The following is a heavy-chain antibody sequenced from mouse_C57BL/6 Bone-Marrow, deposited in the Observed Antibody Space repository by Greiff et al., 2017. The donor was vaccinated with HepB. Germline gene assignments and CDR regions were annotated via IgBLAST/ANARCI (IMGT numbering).Heavy chain of an antibody. CDR1: GYSITSGYY. CDR2: ISYDGSN. J-gene: IGHJ3*01. V-gene: IGHV3-6*01. CDR3: ARGGGLRPRFAY. Sequence: VQLKESGPGLVKPSQSLSLTCSVTGYSITSGYYWNWIRQFPGNKLEWMGYISYDGSNNYNPSLKNRISITRDTSKNQFFLKLNSVTTEDTATYYCARGGGLRPRFAYWGQGTLVTVSA. D-gene: IGHD2-4*01.